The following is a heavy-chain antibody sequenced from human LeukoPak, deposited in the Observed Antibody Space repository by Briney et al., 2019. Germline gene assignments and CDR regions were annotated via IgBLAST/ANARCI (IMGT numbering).Heavy chain of an antibody. V-gene: IGHV4-61*02. CDR2: LYTTGST. Sequence: PSQTLSLTCTVSGGSISSDSYYWSWIRQPAGKGLEWIGRLYTTGSTTYNPSLKSRVTISIDTSKNQFSLKLSSVTAADTAVYYCARPHRPGVGATPPSLWGRGTLVTVSS. CDR3: ARPHRPGVGATPPSL. D-gene: IGHD1-26*01. CDR1: GGSISSDSYY. J-gene: IGHJ2*01.